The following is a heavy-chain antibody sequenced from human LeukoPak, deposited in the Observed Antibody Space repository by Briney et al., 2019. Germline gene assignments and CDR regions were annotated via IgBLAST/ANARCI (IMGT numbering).Heavy chain of an antibody. CDR1: GGSISSYY. CDR2: IYYSGSN. V-gene: IGHV4-59*01. Sequence: SETLSLTCTVSGGSISSYYWSWLRQPPGKGLEWWGYIYYSGSNNYNPSLKSRVTISVATSNNQFSLKLSALSAADTAVYYCARGVYPTHFDYWGHGTLVTVSS. J-gene: IGHJ4*01. CDR3: ARGVYPTHFDY. D-gene: IGHD5/OR15-5a*01.